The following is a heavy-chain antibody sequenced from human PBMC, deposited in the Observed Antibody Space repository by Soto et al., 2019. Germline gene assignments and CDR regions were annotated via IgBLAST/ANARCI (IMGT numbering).Heavy chain of an antibody. Sequence: SETLSLTCTVSGGPISSYYWSWIRQPPGKGLEWIGYIYYSGSTNYNPSLKSRVTISVDTSKNQFSLKLSSVTAADTAVYYCARLIASGWAPSWGQGTLVTVSS. V-gene: IGHV4-59*08. CDR3: ARLIASGWAPS. CDR2: IYYSGST. D-gene: IGHD6-19*01. CDR1: GGPISSYY. J-gene: IGHJ5*02.